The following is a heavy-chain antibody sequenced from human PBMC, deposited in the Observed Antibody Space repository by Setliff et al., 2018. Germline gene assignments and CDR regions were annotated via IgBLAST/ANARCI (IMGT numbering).Heavy chain of an antibody. D-gene: IGHD1-26*01. J-gene: IGHJ4*02. Sequence: GGSLRLSCATSGFTFRDYSMVWVRQVPGKGLEWVAGVIQVGSGVYADSVKGRSTISRDNSKNNFFLQINNLRAADTATYYCAKDRVNDGFWDFDAWGQGIVVTVSS. CDR1: GFTFRDYS. CDR2: VIQVGSG. CDR3: AKDRVNDGFWDFDA. V-gene: IGHV3-23*01.